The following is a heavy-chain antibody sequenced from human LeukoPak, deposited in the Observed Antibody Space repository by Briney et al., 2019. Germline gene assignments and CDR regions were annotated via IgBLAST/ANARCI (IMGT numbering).Heavy chain of an antibody. Sequence: GGSLRLSCAASGFTFSSYSMNWVRQAPGKGLEWVSSISSSSYIYYADSVKGRFTISRDNAKNSLYLQMNSLRAENTAVYYCARAGYGDYSDYWGQGTLVTVSS. CDR3: ARAGYGDYSDY. J-gene: IGHJ4*02. CDR1: GFTFSSYS. V-gene: IGHV3-21*01. D-gene: IGHD4-17*01. CDR2: ISSSSYI.